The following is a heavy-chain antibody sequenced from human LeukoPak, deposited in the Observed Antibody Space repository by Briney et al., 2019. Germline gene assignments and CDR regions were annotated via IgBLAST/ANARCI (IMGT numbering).Heavy chain of an antibody. J-gene: IGHJ5*02. D-gene: IGHD6-13*01. CDR2: ISGSGGST. Sequence: GGSLRLSCAASGFTFNNYAMSWVRQAPGKGLEWVSAISGSGGSTYYADSVKGRFTISRDNSKNTLYLQMNSLRAEDTAVYYCARKNVAAAGRNWFDPWGQGTLVTVSS. V-gene: IGHV3-23*01. CDR3: ARKNVAAAGRNWFDP. CDR1: GFTFNNYA.